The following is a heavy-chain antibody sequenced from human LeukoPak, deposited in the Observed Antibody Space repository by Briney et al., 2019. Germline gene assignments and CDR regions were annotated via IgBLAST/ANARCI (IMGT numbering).Heavy chain of an antibody. Sequence: PGGSLRLSCAASGFTFSSYAMHWVRQAPGKGLEWVAVISYDGSNKYYADSVKSRFTISRDNSKNTLYLQMNSLRAEDTAVYYCAREVDSSSSGARSIDYWGQGTLVTVSS. D-gene: IGHD6-6*01. CDR1: GFTFSSYA. J-gene: IGHJ4*02. CDR3: AREVDSSSSGARSIDY. V-gene: IGHV3-30*01. CDR2: ISYDGSNK.